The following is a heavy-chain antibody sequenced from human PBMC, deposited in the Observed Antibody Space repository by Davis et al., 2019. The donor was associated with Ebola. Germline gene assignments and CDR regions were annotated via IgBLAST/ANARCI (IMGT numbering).Heavy chain of an antibody. Sequence: PSETLSLTCAISGDSVSSNSAAWNWIRQSPSRGLEWLGRTYYRSKWYNDYAVSVKSRITINPDTSKNQFSLQLNSVTPEDTAVYYCARGFYYDFWGAFDIWGQGTMVTVSS. CDR2: TYYRSKWYN. V-gene: IGHV6-1*01. CDR1: GDSVSSNSAA. CDR3: ARGFYYDFWGAFDI. J-gene: IGHJ3*02. D-gene: IGHD3-3*01.